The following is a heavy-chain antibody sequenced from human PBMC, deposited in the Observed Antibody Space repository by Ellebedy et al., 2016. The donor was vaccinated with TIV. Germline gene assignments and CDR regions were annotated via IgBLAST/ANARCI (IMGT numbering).Heavy chain of an antibody. CDR2: LSPDGTDG. V-gene: IGHV3-74*01. CDR1: GFPFSTYW. CDR3: AREAISYATSGYYFDY. D-gene: IGHD3-16*01. J-gene: IGHJ4*02. Sequence: GESLKISCEASGFPFSTYWMHWVRQVPGKGLVWVSRLSPDGTDGNQADSVRGRFSMSRDNAKNTVYLHMYSLRAEDTAVYYCAREAISYATSGYYFDYWGQGTLVTVSS.